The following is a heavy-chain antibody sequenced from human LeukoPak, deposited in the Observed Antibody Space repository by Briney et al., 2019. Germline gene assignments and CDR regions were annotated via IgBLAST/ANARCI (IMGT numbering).Heavy chain of an antibody. D-gene: IGHD3-16*01. CDR2: IYHSGST. V-gene: IGHV4-4*02. CDR3: ARDQGGGEYYFDY. J-gene: IGHJ4*02. Sequence: SETLSLTCAVSGGSISSSNWWSWVRQPPGKGLEWIGEIYHSGSTNYNPSLKSRVTISVDKSKNQFSLKLSSVTAADTAVYYCARDQGGGEYYFDYWGQGTLVTVSS. CDR1: GGSISSSNW.